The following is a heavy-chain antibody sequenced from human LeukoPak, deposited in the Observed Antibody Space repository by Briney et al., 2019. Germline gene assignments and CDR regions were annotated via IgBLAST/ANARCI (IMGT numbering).Heavy chain of an antibody. J-gene: IGHJ6*02. Sequence: SETLSLTCAVYGGSFSGYYWSWIRQPPGKGLEWIGEINHSGSTNYNPSLKSRVTISVATSKNQFSLKLSSVTAADTAVYYCARAAIRGYCSGGSCYRYYYYGMDVWGQGTTVTVSS. CDR1: GGSFSGYY. V-gene: IGHV4-34*01. CDR3: ARAAIRGYCSGGSCYRYYYYGMDV. CDR2: INHSGST. D-gene: IGHD2-15*01.